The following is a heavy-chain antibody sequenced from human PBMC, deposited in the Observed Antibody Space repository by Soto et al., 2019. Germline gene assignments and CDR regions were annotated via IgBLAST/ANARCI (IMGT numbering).Heavy chain of an antibody. CDR1: GFTLSNYG. CDR2: MWSDGTTK. Sequence: PGGSLRLSCASSGFTLSNYGMHWFRQVPGNGLDWVAVMWSDGTTKFYADSVKGRFTLSRDNSKNTLYLQMDSLRAEDTAVYYCARDPYDNSGSYFNAPLDYWGQGTLVTVS. V-gene: IGHV3-33*01. J-gene: IGHJ4*02. CDR3: ARDPYDNSGSYFNAPLDY. D-gene: IGHD3-22*01.